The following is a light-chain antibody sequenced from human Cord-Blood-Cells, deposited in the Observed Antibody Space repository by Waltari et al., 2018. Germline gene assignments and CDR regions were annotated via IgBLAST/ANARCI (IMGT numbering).Light chain of an antibody. CDR1: QSVSSSY. CDR3: QQYGSSPPIT. CDR2: GAS. V-gene: IGKV3-20*01. Sequence: EIVLTQSPGTLSLSPGERATLSCRASQSVSSSYLAWYQQQPGQAPRLLIYGASSRGTGIPDRLSGSGSGTDFTLTISRLEPEDFAVYYCQQYGSSPPITFGPGTKVDIK. J-gene: IGKJ3*01.